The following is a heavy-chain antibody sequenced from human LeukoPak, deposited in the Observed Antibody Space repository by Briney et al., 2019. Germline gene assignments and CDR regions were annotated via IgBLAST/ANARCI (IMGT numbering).Heavy chain of an antibody. D-gene: IGHD6-6*01. CDR3: ARVYSSSGSFYYYYYMDV. CDR2: ISSSSSTI. CDR1: GFTFSSYA. V-gene: IGHV3-48*01. Sequence: GGSLRLSCAASGFTFSSYAMSWVRQAPGKGLEWVSYISSSSSTIYYADSVKGRFTISRDNAKNSLYLQMNSLRAEDTAVYYCARVYSSSGSFYYYYYMDVWGKGTTVTVSS. J-gene: IGHJ6*03.